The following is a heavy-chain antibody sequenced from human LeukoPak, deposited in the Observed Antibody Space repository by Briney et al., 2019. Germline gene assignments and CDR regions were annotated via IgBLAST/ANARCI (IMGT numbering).Heavy chain of an antibody. D-gene: IGHD3-9*01. CDR3: VQMGWGIRYSDY. V-gene: IGHV3-23*01. Sequence: GGSLRLSCAASGFTFSSYAMSWVLQAPGKGLDWVSAISGSGGSTYYADSVKGRFTISRDNSKNTLYLQMNSLRAEDTAVYFCVQMGWGIRYSDYWGQGTLVTVSS. CDR2: ISGSGGST. CDR1: GFTFSSYA. J-gene: IGHJ4*02.